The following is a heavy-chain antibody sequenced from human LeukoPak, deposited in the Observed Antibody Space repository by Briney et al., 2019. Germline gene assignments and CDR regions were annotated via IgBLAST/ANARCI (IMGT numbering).Heavy chain of an antibody. CDR2: MHEDGSEI. V-gene: IGHV3-7*01. J-gene: IGHJ5*01. CDR3: ASRGALGGRFVS. CDR1: GFTFSDST. D-gene: IGHD1-26*01. Sequence: GGSLRLSCAVVGFTFSDSTMSWVRQAPGKGPERVAKMHEDGSEIEYVDSVKGRFTISRDNAKNSLYLQMKSLRVEDTAVYYCASRGALGGRFVSWGQGALVTVSS.